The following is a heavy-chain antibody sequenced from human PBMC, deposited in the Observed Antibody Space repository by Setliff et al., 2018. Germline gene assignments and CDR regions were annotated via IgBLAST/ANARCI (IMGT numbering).Heavy chain of an antibody. CDR1: GYTFTGYY. D-gene: IGHD3-10*01. V-gene: IGHV1-2*02. Sequence: ASVKVSCKASGYTFTGYYMHWVRQAPGQGLEWMGWINPNSGGTNYAQKFQGRVTITADTSTDTAYMELSALRSDDTAVYYCARRFSSGNYNNLGYWGQGALVTVSS. CDR2: INPNSGGT. J-gene: IGHJ4*02. CDR3: ARRFSSGNYNNLGY.